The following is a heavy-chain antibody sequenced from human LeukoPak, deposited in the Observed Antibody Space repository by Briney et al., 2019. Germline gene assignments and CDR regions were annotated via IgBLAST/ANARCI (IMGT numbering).Heavy chain of an antibody. J-gene: IGHJ4*02. D-gene: IGHD2-2*01. CDR3: ARAGEYQSTHDY. V-gene: IGHV1-69*05. CDR2: IIPIFGTA. Sequence: SVKVSCKASGGTFSSYAISWVRQAPGQGLEWMGGIIPIFGTANYAQKFQGRVTMTRDTSTSTVYMELSSLRSEDTAVYYCARAGEYQSTHDYWGQGTLVTVSS. CDR1: GGTFSSYA.